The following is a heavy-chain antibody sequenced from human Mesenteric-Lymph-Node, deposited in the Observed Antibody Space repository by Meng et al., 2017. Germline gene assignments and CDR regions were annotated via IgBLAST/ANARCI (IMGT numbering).Heavy chain of an antibody. Sequence: GESLKISCAASGFSVSSVYMSWVRQAPGKGLEWISVIFRDGGTYYADSVKGRFTISRDSSKNTLYVQMNNLRAEDTAVYFCASFPRDCTTDGCYLVHDYWGQGTLVTVSS. CDR1: GFSVSSVY. V-gene: IGHV3-53*01. D-gene: IGHD2-15*01. CDR3: ASFPRDCTTDGCYLVHDY. CDR2: IFRDGGT. J-gene: IGHJ4*02.